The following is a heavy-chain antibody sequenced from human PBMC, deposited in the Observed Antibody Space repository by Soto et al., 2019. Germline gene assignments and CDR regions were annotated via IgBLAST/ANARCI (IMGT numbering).Heavy chain of an antibody. CDR3: TLSTIVGTILRFDF. Sequence: GSGPTLVNPTQTLTLTCTLSGFSLSTSGVGVGWIRQPPGKALEWLALIYWDDDKRYSPSLKSRVTITEDTSKNQVALTMTNMDPVDTATYYCTLSTIVGTILRFDFWGQGTLVTVSS. J-gene: IGHJ4*02. D-gene: IGHD5-12*01. V-gene: IGHV2-5*02. CDR1: GFSLSTSGVG. CDR2: IYWDDDK.